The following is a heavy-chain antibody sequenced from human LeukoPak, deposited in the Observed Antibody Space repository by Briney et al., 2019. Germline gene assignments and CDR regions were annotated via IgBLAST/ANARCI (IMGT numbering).Heavy chain of an antibody. CDR3: ARGQNSYSSNEGYYMDV. CDR1: GFTFSSSG. CDR2: IWYDGSNK. J-gene: IGHJ6*03. D-gene: IGHD6-13*01. Sequence: PVGLRRRSCAASGFTFSSSGMHCVRQAPGKGLSWVAAIWYDGSNKYYADSVKGRFTISRDNSKNTLYLQMNSLRAEDTAVYYRARGQNSYSSNEGYYMDVWGKGTTVTVSS. V-gene: IGHV3-33*01.